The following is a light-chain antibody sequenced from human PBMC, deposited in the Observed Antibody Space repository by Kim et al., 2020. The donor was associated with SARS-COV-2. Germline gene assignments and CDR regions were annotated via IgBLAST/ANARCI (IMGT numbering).Light chain of an antibody. J-gene: IGLJ2*01. CDR2: GNS. CDR3: QSYDSSLSAL. Sequence: QPVLTQPPSVSGAPGQRVTISCTGSSSNIGAGHDVHWYQQLPGTAPKLLIYGNSNRSSGVPDRCSGSKSGTSASLAITGLQAEDEADYYCQSYDSSLSALFGGGTRRTVL. CDR1: SSNIGAGHD. V-gene: IGLV1-40*01.